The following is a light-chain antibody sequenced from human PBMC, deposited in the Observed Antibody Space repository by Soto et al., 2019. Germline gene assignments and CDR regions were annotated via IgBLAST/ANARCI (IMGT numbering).Light chain of an antibody. CDR2: DVS. CDR1: SGDVGGYNF. V-gene: IGLV2-11*01. J-gene: IGLJ3*02. Sequence: QSALTQPRSVSGSPGQSVTISCTGTSGDVGGYNFVSWYQQHPGKAPTLMIFDVSQRPSGVPDRFSGSKSGNTASLTISGFEADDEAGYYCYSYGGSYTWVFVGWTKLTVL. CDR3: YSYGGSYTWV.